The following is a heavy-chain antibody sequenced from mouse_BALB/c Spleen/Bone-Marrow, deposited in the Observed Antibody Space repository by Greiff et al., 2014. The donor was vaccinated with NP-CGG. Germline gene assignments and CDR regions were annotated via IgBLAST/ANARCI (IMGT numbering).Heavy chain of an antibody. CDR2: INPGSSTI. CDR3: ARLGYDGYFAY. D-gene: IGHD2-12*01. V-gene: IGHV4-2*02. CDR1: GFDFSGYW. Sequence: EVKLMESGGGLVQPGGSLILSCAASGFDFSGYWMSWARQAPGKGQEWIGDINPGSSTINYTPSLKDKFIISRDNAKKTPYLQINKVRSEDTALYYCARLGYDGYFAYWGQGTTLTVSS. J-gene: IGHJ2*01.